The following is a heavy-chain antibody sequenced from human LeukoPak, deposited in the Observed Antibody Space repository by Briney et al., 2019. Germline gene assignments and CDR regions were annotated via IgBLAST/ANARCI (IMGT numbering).Heavy chain of an antibody. J-gene: IGHJ4*02. CDR1: GGSISSYY. CDR3: ARGGRFRYYYYSSGYYLDY. V-gene: IGHV4-59*01. CDR2: IYYSGST. Sequence: SETLSLTCTASGGSISSYYCSWIRQPPGKGLEWIGNIYYSGSTNYNPPLKRRITMSVDTSKTQFSLNLRSVTAADTAVYYCARGGRFRYYYYSSGYYLDYWGQGTLVTVSS. D-gene: IGHD3-22*01.